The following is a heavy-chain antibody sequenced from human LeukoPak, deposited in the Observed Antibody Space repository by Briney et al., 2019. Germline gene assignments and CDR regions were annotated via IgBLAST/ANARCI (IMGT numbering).Heavy chain of an antibody. CDR2: MNPNSGNT. V-gene: IGHV1-8*01. CDR1: GYTFTSYD. CDR3: ARDLNYGDYPNWFDP. Sequence: ASVTVSCKASGYTFTSYDINWVRQATGQGLEWMGWMNPNSGNTGYAQKFQGRVTMTRNNSISTAYMELSSLRSEDTAVYYCARDLNYGDYPNWFDPWGQGTLVTVSS. D-gene: IGHD4-17*01. J-gene: IGHJ5*02.